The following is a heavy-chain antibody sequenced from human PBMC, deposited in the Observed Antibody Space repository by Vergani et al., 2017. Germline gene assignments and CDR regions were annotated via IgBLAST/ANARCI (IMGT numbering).Heavy chain of an antibody. CDR3: AREGGSRKDGMDG. CDR2: IYYSGST. J-gene: IGHJ6*02. CDR1: GGSISSSSYY. V-gene: IGHV4-39*07. Sequence: QLQLQESGPGLVKPSETLSLTCTVSGGSISSSSYYWGWIRQPPGKGLEWIGSIYYSGSTYYNPSLKSRVTISVDTSKNQFSLKLSSVTAADTAVYYCAREGGSRKDGMDGWGQGTTVTVSS. D-gene: IGHD3-16*01.